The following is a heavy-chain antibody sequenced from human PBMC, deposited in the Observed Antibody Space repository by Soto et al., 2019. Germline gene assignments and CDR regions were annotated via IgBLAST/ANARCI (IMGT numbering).Heavy chain of an antibody. V-gene: IGHV3-30*18. CDR2: ISYDGSNK. CDR3: AKTIGDYYYYGMDV. CDR1: GFTFSSYG. Sequence: QPGGSLRLSCAASGFTFSSYGMHWVRQAPGKGLEWVAVISYDGSNKYYADSVKGRFTISRDNSKNTLYLQMNSLRAEDTAVYYCAKTIGDYYYYGMDVWGQXTTVTVSS. D-gene: IGHD1-26*01. J-gene: IGHJ6*02.